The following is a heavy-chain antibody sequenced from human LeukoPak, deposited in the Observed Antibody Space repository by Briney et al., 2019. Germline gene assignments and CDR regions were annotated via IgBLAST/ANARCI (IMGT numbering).Heavy chain of an antibody. CDR2: IYYSGST. CDR3: ARGKGPDPTDYGMDV. J-gene: IGHJ6*02. V-gene: IGHV4-61*01. CDR1: GGSVSSGSYY. Sequence: PSETLSLTCTVSGGSVSSGSYYWSWIRQPPGKGLEWIGYIYYSGSTNYNPSLKSRVTISVDTSKNQYSLKLSSVTAADTAVYCCARGKGPDPTDYGMDVWGQGTTVTVSS.